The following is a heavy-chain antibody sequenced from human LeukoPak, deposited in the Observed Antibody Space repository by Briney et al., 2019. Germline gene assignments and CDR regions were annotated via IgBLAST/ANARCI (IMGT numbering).Heavy chain of an antibody. CDR2: IKQDGSEK. J-gene: IGHJ4*02. Sequence: GGSLRLSCAASGFTFSSYWMSWVRQAPGKGLDWVANIKQDGSEKYYVDSVKGRFTISRDNAKNSLYLQMNSLRAEDTAVYYCARELLYSSSWYTGVSFDYWGQGTLVTVSS. CDR1: GFTFSSYW. V-gene: IGHV3-7*01. CDR3: ARELLYSSSWYTGVSFDY. D-gene: IGHD6-13*01.